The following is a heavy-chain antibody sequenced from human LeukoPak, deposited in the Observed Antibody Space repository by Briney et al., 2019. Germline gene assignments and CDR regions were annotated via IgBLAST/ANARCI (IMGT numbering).Heavy chain of an antibody. V-gene: IGHV3-30*02. CDR1: GFTFSSYG. D-gene: IGHD6-13*01. CDR3: AKDIISSSWGLNWFDP. J-gene: IGHJ5*02. CDR2: IRYDGSDK. Sequence: GGSLRLSCAASGFTFSSYGMHWVRQAPGKGLEWVAFIRYDGSDKYYADSVKGRFTISRDNSDNTVYLQMNSLRAEDTAVYYCAKDIISSSWGLNWFDPWGQGTLVTVSS.